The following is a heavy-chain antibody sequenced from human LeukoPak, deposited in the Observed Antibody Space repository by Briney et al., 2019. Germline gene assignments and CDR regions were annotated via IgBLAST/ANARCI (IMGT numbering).Heavy chain of an antibody. D-gene: IGHD2-2*01. CDR2: LSASGGTT. Sequence: PGGSLRLSCAASGFTFNNYAMSWVRQAPGEGLDWVSALSASGGTTYYADSVKGRFTISRDNSENTLYLQMNSLRAEDTAVYYCAREPREHCSRIACPNWFESWGQGTLVTVSS. CDR1: GFTFNNYA. V-gene: IGHV3-23*01. J-gene: IGHJ5*01. CDR3: AREPREHCSRIACPNWFES.